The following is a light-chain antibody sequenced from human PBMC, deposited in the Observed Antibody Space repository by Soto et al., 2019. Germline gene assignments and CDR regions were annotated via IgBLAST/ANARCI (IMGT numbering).Light chain of an antibody. V-gene: IGKV3-20*01. J-gene: IGKJ1*01. CDR3: QQYGNSPQT. CDR1: QTVRSNY. CDR2: GAS. Sequence: EIVLTQSPGSLSLSPGXRATLSCGASQTVRSNYLAWYQQKPGQAPRLLIYGASGRATGIPNRFSGSGSGTDFTLTISRLEPEDFAVYYCQQYGNSPQTFGQGTKV.